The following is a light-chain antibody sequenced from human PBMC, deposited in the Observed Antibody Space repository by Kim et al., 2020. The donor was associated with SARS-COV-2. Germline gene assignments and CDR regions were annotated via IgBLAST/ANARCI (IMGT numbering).Light chain of an antibody. CDR1: QSISSN. CDR2: DAS. J-gene: IGKJ4*01. CDR3: QQYHNWPLT. V-gene: IGKV3-15*01. Sequence: GSPGDTATPPCRAGQSISSNLAWYQQKPGQAPRLLIYDASARATGIPARFSGSGSGTEFTLTIDSLQSEDFAVYYCQQYHNWPLTFGGGTKVDIK.